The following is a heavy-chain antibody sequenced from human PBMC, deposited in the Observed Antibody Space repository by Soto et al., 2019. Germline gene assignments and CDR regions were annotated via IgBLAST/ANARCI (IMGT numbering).Heavy chain of an antibody. CDR2: VIPVFNTS. J-gene: IGHJ4*02. D-gene: IGHD4-17*01. CDR3: ARGDEMTAVTIFEY. CDR1: GGAFGRYS. Sequence: LVKVSCKASGGAFGRYSVSWVRQAPGQGLEWIGGVIPVFNTSNYSLKFQGRVAIFADLSTSTVFMELRSLRSEDTALYYCARGDEMTAVTIFEYWGQGTLVTVSS. V-gene: IGHV1-69*13.